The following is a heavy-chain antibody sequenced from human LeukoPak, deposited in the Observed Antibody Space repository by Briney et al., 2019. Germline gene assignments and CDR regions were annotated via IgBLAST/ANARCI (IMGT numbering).Heavy chain of an antibody. CDR3: ARAMGGYYDSSGYNDY. V-gene: IGHV1-18*01. J-gene: IGHJ4*02. CDR1: GYTFTSYG. CDR2: ISAYNGNT. D-gene: IGHD3-22*01. Sequence: ALVKVSCKASGYTFTSYGISWVRQAPGQGLEWMGWISAYNGNTNYAQKLQGRVTMTTDTSTSTAYMELRSLRSDDTAVYYCARAMGGYYDSSGYNDYWGQGTLVTVSS.